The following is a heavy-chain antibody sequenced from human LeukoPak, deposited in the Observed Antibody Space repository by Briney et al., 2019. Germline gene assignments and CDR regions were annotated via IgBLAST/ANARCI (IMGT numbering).Heavy chain of an antibody. D-gene: IGHD2-2*01. J-gene: IGHJ6*03. V-gene: IGHV4-34*01. CDR2: INHSGST. CDR3: ARENIVNIPAAIYYYSYMDV. Sequence: LSETLSLTCTVSGASMNKYYWSWIRQPPGKGLEWIGEINHSGSTNYNPSLKSRVTISVDTSKNQFSLKLRSVTAADTAVYYCARENIVNIPAAIYYYSYMDVWGKGTTVTVSS. CDR1: GASMNKYY.